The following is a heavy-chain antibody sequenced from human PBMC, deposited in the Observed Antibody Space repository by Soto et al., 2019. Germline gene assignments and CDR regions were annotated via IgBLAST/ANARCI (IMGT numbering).Heavy chain of an antibody. V-gene: IGHV5-51*01. D-gene: IGHD6-19*01. Sequence: GESLKISCQGSGYAFSSYWIAWVRQMPGKGLEWMGIIYPGDSDTRYSPPFQGQVTISVDKSITTAYLQWSSLKASDTAMYYCAKRFLALAGGWYLDSWGQGTLVTVSS. CDR3: AKRFLALAGGWYLDS. CDR1: GYAFSSYW. CDR2: IYPGDSDT. J-gene: IGHJ4*02.